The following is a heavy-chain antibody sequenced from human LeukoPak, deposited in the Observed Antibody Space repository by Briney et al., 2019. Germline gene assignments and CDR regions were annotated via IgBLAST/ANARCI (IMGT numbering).Heavy chain of an antibody. D-gene: IGHD5-12*01. CDR2: SIPIFGTA. J-gene: IGHJ4*02. V-gene: IGHV1-69*06. CDR3: ARSLLKGSGYDPFDY. Sequence: SVKVSCKASGGTFSSYAISWVRQAAGQGLEWMGGSIPIFGTANYAQKFQGRVTITADKSTSTVYMELSSLRSEDTAVYYCARSLLKGSGYDPFDYWGQGTLVTVSS. CDR1: GGTFSSYA.